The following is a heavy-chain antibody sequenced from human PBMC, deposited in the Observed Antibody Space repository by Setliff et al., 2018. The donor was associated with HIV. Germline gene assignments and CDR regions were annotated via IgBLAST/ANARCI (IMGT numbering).Heavy chain of an antibody. CDR2: IRSDESDK. CDR3: VTDRGIRGQQSFI. CDR1: GNTFSSYG. V-gene: IGHV3-30*02. Sequence: ASGNTFSSYGMHWVRQAPGKGLEWVAFIRSDESDKHYADSVKGRFTISRDNVKNSLYLQMNSLRAEDTAVYYCVTDRGIRGQQSFIWGHGTLVTVSS. D-gene: IGHD3-10*01. J-gene: IGHJ4*01.